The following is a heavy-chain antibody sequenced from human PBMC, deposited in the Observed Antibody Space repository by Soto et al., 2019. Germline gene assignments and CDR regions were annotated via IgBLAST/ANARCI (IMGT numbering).Heavy chain of an antibody. CDR1: GGTCSSYA. Sequence: SVKVSCKASGGTCSSYAISWVRQAPGQGLEWMGGIIPIFGTANYAQKFQGRVTITADEPTSTAYMELSSLRSEDTAVYYCALVEDCSGGSCTTGSYNDYWGQGTLVTVSS. CDR2: IIPIFGTA. CDR3: ALVEDCSGGSCTTGSYNDY. V-gene: IGHV1-69*13. D-gene: IGHD2-15*01. J-gene: IGHJ4*02.